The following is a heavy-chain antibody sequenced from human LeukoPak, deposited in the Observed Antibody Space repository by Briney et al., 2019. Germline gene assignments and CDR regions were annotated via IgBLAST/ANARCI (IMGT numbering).Heavy chain of an antibody. J-gene: IGHJ4*02. CDR3: TGWQWFGYLFPY. CDR1: GFTFGTYW. Sequence: GGSLRLSCAASGFTFGTYWMSWIRQAPGKGLEWVSYITSSGETIYYADSVKGRFTVSRDNAKNSLYLQMNSLRAEDTAVYYCTGWQWFGYLFPYWGQGTLVTVSS. V-gene: IGHV3-11*01. CDR2: ITSSGETI. D-gene: IGHD3-10*01.